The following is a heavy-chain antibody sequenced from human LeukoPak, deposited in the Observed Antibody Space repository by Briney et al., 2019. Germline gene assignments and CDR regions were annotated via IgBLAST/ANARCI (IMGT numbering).Heavy chain of an antibody. J-gene: IGHJ4*02. CDR2: INPNSGAT. CDR1: GYIFTGYC. V-gene: IGHV1-2*02. Sequence: ASVKVSCKTSGYIFTGYCIHWVRQAPGQGLEWMGYINPNSGATNSAQKFQGRVTMTRDKSISTAYMELSRLRSDDTAVFYCAREYRGYSGYHLGYWGQGTLVTVSS. D-gene: IGHD5-12*01. CDR3: AREYRGYSGYHLGY.